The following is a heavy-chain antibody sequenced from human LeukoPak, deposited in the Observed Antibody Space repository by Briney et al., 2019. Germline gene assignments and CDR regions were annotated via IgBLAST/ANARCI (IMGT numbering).Heavy chain of an antibody. V-gene: IGHV3-23*01. CDR2: ISGSGSST. CDR3: AKDYVKMGYGEPPDAFDI. Sequence: GGSLRLSCAASGFTFSSYGMSWVRQTPGKGLEWVSAISGSGSSTYYADSAKGRFTISRDNSKNTLYLQMNSLRAEDTAVYYCAKDYVKMGYGEPPDAFDIWGQGTMVTVSS. D-gene: IGHD4-17*01. J-gene: IGHJ3*02. CDR1: GFTFSSYG.